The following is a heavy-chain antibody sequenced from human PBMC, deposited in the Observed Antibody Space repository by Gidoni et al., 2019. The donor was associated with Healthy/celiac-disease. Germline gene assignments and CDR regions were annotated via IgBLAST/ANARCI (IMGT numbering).Heavy chain of an antibody. J-gene: IGHJ3*02. V-gene: IGHV4-39*01. CDR1: GGSISRSSYY. Sequence: QLQLQESGPGLVKPSETLSLTCTVSGGSISRSSYYWGWIRQPPGNGLEWIGSIYYSGSTYYNPSLKSRVTISVDTSKNQFSLKLSSVTAADTAVYYCARREPYYDSSGYYQDAFDIWGQGTMVTVSS. CDR2: IYYSGST. CDR3: ARREPYYDSSGYYQDAFDI. D-gene: IGHD3-22*01.